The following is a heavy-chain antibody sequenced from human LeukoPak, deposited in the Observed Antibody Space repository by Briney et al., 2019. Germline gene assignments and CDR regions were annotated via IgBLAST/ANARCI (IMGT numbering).Heavy chain of an antibody. D-gene: IGHD6-13*01. Sequence: SETLSLTCTVSGGSISSGGYYWSWIRQPPGKGLEWIGYIYHSGSTYYNPSLKSRVTISVDRSKNQLSLKLSSVTAADTAVYYCARVKQQLYFDYWGQGTLVTVSS. CDR3: ARVKQQLYFDY. V-gene: IGHV4-30-2*01. CDR2: IYHSGST. J-gene: IGHJ4*02. CDR1: GGSISSGGYY.